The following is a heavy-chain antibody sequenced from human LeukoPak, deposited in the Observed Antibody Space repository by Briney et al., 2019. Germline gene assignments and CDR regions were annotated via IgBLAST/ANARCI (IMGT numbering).Heavy chain of an antibody. CDR2: INHSGST. J-gene: IGHJ4*02. CDR1: GGSFSGYY. Sequence: PSGTLSLTCAVYGGSFSGYYWSWIRQPPGKGLEWMGEINHSGSTNYNPSLKRRVTISADTPKTQFSLQLSSVTAADTAVYYCGRGGPGPDHWGEGTLVTVSS. V-gene: IGHV4-34*01. CDR3: GRGGPGPDH.